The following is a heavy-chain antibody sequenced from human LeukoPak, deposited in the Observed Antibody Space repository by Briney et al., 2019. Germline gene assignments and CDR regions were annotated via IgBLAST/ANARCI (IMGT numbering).Heavy chain of an antibody. CDR1: GGSISSDHYY. D-gene: IGHD2-2*01. CDR2: IYYSGST. Sequence: ASETLSLTCTVSGGSISSDHYYWSWIRQYPGKGLEWIGYIYYSGSTYYYPSLKSRVTISVDTSKKQFSLKLTSVTAADTAVYYCAAVVPAAANAFDIWGQGTMVTVSS. CDR3: AAVVPAAANAFDI. J-gene: IGHJ3*02. V-gene: IGHV4-31*03.